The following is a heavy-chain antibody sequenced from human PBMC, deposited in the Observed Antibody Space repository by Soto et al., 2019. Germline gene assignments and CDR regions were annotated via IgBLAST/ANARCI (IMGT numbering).Heavy chain of an antibody. CDR1: GGSFSGYY. CDR3: ARGDKSVAGEAGTTTILDY. D-gene: IGHD6-13*01. V-gene: IGHV4-34*01. CDR2: INHSGST. Sequence: QVQLQQWGAGLLKPSETLSLTCAVYGGSFSGYYWSWIRQPPGKGLEWIGEINHSGSTNYNPSLKSRVTIPVDKSKNKFSLKLSSVTAADTAVYYCARGDKSVAGEAGTTTILDYWGQGTLVTVSS. J-gene: IGHJ4*02.